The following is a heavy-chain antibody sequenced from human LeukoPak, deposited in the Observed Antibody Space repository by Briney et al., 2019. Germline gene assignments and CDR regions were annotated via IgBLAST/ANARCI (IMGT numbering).Heavy chain of an antibody. CDR2: INPNSGGT. J-gene: IGHJ4*02. V-gene: IGHV1-2*02. CDR1: GYTFTGYY. D-gene: IGHD4-4*01. CDR3: ARDREVGAWDYNHDY. Sequence: ASVKVSCKVSGYTFTGYYMHWVRQAPGQGLEWMGWINPNSGGTNYAQKFQGRVTMTRDTSISTAYMELSRLRSDDTAVYYCARDREVGAWDYNHDYWGQGTLVTVSS.